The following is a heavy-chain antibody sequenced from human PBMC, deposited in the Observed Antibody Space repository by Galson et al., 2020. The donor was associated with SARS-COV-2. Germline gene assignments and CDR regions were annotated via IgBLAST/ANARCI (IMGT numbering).Heavy chain of an antibody. J-gene: IGHJ5*02. CDR1: GGSFNSYY. D-gene: IGHD3-3*02. CDR3: ARSQSVGYLEWSSVRRSNWFDP. Sequence: SETLSLTCGVYGGSFNSYYWSWVRQAPGKGLEWIGEINHRGNTNYNPSLKSRVTISVDTSKNQFSLKVNSVTAADTAVYYCARSQSVGYLEWSSVRRSNWFDPWGQGTLVTVSS. CDR2: INHRGNT. V-gene: IGHV4-34*01.